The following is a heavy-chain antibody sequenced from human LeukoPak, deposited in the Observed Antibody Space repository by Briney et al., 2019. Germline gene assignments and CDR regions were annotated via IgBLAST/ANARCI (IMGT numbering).Heavy chain of an antibody. J-gene: IGHJ4*02. Sequence: GGSLRLSCAASGFTFSSYGMHWVRQAPGKGLEWVAFIRYDGSNKYYADSVKGRFTISRDNSKNTLYLQMNSLRAEDTAVYYCAIDQCSSTSSSPFAYWGQGTLVTVSS. CDR1: GFTFSSYG. CDR3: AIDQCSSTSSSPFAY. CDR2: IRYDGSNK. D-gene: IGHD2-2*01. V-gene: IGHV3-30*02.